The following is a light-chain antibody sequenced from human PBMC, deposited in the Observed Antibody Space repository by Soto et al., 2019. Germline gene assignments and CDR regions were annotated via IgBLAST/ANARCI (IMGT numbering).Light chain of an antibody. CDR2: DAS. CDR3: QQYNSYSRT. CDR1: QSIGRW. J-gene: IGKJ1*01. V-gene: IGKV1-5*01. Sequence: DIQMTQSPSTLSASVGDRVTITFRASQSIGRWLAWYQQKPGKAPKLLIYDASSLESGVPSRFSGSGFGTEFTLTISSLQPDDFATYYCQQYNSYSRTFGQGTKVDIK.